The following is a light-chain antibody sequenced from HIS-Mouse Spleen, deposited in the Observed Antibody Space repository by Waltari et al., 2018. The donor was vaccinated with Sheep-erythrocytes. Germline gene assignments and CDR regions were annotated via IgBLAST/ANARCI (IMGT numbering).Light chain of an antibody. J-gene: IGLJ3*02. CDR1: SSDVGSYNL. CDR3: CSYAGSSTPWV. V-gene: IGLV2-23*01. Sequence: QSALTQPASVSGSPGQSITISCNGTSSDVGSYNLVSWYQQHPGKAPKLMIYEGSKRPSGVSNRFSGSKSGNTASLTISGRQAEDEADYYCCSYAGSSTPWVFGGGTKLTVL. CDR2: EGS.